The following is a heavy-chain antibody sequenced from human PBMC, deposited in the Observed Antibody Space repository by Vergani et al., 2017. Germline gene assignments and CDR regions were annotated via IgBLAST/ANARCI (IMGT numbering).Heavy chain of an antibody. J-gene: IGHJ6*02. Sequence: QVQLQQWGAGLLKPSETLSLTCAVYGGSFSGYYWSWIRQPPGKGLEWIGEINHSGSTNYNPSLKSRVTISVDTSKNHFSRKLSSVTAADAAVYYCARGLASGMDVWGQGTTVTVSS. V-gene: IGHV4-34*01. CDR3: ARGLASGMDV. CDR2: INHSGST. CDR1: GGSFSGYY.